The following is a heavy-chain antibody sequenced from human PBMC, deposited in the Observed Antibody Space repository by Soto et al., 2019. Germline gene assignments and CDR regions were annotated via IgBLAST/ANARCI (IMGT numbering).Heavy chain of an antibody. D-gene: IGHD3-10*01. V-gene: IGHV1-18*01. CDR2: ISAYNGNT. CDR3: ARVPSSGYYGSGSYPNWYDP. J-gene: IGHJ5*02. Sequence: AAVKGSCKASGYTFTSYGISWVRQAPGQGLEWMGWISAYNGNTNYAQKLQGRVTMTTDTSTSTAYMELRSLRSDDTAVYYCARVPSSGYYGSGSYPNWYDPWGQGTLVTVSS. CDR1: GYTFTSYG.